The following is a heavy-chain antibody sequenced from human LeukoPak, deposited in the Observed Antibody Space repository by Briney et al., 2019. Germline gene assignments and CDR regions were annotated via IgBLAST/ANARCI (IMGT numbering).Heavy chain of an antibody. Sequence: SETLSLTCTVSGGSISSYYWSWIRQPAGKGLEWIGRIYTSGSTNYNPSLESRVTISVDTSKNQFSLKLSSVTAADTAVYYCARDSDWSHAFDIWGQGTMVTVSS. V-gene: IGHV4-4*07. J-gene: IGHJ3*02. CDR1: GGSISSYY. CDR2: IYTSGST. D-gene: IGHD2-21*01. CDR3: ARDSDWSHAFDI.